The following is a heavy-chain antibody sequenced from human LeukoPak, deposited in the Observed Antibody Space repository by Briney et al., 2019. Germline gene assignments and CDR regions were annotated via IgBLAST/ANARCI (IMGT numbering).Heavy chain of an antibody. CDR1: GFTFSSFA. J-gene: IGHJ4*02. D-gene: IGHD5-12*01. CDR3: AKDFGRSAYDRPFDY. V-gene: IGHV3-23*01. Sequence: GGSLRLSCAASGFTFSSFAMTWVRQAPGKGLEWVSGFDGNGPNTYYADSVKGRWTISRDNAKNSLYLQMNSLRAEDTALYYCAKDFGRSAYDRPFDYWGQGTLVTVSS. CDR2: FDGNGPNT.